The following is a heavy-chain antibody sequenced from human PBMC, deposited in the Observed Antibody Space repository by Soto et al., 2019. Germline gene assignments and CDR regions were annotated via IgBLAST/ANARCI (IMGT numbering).Heavy chain of an antibody. Sequence: SGPTLVNPTQTLTLTCTLSGFSLSTSGMRVSWTRQPPGKALEWLARIDWDDDKFYSTSLKARLTISKDTSKNQVVLTLTNVDPVDTATYYCARSTAASGYDYYYGMDVWGQGTTVTVSS. CDR1: GFSLSTSGMR. D-gene: IGHD6-13*01. J-gene: IGHJ6*02. CDR3: ARSTAASGYDYYYGMDV. CDR2: IDWDDDK. V-gene: IGHV2-70*04.